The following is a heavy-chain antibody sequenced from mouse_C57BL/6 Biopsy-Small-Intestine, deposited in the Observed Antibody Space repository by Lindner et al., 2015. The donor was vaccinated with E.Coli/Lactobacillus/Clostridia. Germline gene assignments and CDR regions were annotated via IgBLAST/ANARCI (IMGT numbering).Heavy chain of an antibody. CDR1: GYTFTSYG. Sequence: VQLQESGTELARPGASVKLSCKASGYTFTSYGISWVKQRTGQGLEWIGEIYPRSGTTYYNEKFKDKATLTADKSSSIAYMELRSLTSEDSAVYFCGRDNITGYFDYWGQGTTLTVSS. CDR3: GRDNITGYFDY. D-gene: IGHD1-1*01. CDR2: IYPRSGTT. V-gene: IGHV1-81*01. J-gene: IGHJ2*01.